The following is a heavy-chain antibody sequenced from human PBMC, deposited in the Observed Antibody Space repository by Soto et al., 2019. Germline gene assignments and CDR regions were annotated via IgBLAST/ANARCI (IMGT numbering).Heavy chain of an antibody. CDR3: AIAKDIVVVPAAKYYYYGMDV. Sequence: GASVKVSCKASGGTFSSYAISWVRQAPGQGLEWMGGIIPIFGTANYAQKFQGRVTITADKSTSTAYMELSSLRSEDTAVYYCAIAKDIVVVPAAKYYYYGMDVWGQGTTVTVSS. V-gene: IGHV1-69*06. CDR2: IIPIFGTA. J-gene: IGHJ6*02. CDR1: GGTFSSYA. D-gene: IGHD2-2*01.